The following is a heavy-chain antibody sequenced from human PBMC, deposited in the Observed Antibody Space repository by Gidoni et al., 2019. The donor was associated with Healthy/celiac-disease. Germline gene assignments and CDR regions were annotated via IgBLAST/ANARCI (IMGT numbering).Heavy chain of an antibody. V-gene: IGHV3-7*01. D-gene: IGHD5-18*01. J-gene: IGHJ4*02. CDR1: GFTFSSYW. Sequence: EVQLVESGGGLVQPGGSLRLSCPASGFTFSSYWMSWVRQAPGKGLEWVANIKQDGSEKYYVDSVKGRFTISRDNAKNSLYLQMNSLRAEDTAVYYCARGSRGYRPIDYWGQGTLVTVSS. CDR3: ARGSRGYRPIDY. CDR2: IKQDGSEK.